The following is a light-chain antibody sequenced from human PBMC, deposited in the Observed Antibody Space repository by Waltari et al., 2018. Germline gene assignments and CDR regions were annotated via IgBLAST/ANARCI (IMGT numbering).Light chain of an antibody. CDR2: KAF. CDR3: MQCTHLPYT. J-gene: IGKJ2*01. V-gene: IGKV2-30*02. CDR1: QILVHTSGNTY. Sequence: DVVMTQSPLSLPVTLGQPASISCRSSQILVHTSGNTYLYWFQQRPGQSPRRLIYKAFNRDGGVPDRFSGSGSGTDFTLRISRVEAEDVGVYYGMQCTHLPYTLGQGTKLE.